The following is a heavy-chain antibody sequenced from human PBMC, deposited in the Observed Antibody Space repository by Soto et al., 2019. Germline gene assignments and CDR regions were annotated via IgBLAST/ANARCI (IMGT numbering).Heavy chain of an antibody. D-gene: IGHD1-26*01. CDR2: IKRDGNEK. CDR3: ARVVGAPNWFDP. V-gene: IGHV3-7*04. J-gene: IGHJ5*02. Sequence: EVQLVESGGGLVQPGGSLRLSCAASGLTFSSNWMSWVRQAPGRGLECVANIKRDGNEKYYVDSVKGRFTISRDNAKNSLYLQMNSLRAEDTAVYYCARVVGAPNWFDPWGQGTLVTVSS. CDR1: GLTFSSNW.